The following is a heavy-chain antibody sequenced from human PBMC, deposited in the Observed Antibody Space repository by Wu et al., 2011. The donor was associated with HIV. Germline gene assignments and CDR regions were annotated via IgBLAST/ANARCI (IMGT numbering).Heavy chain of an antibody. CDR2: IVPLFGIP. J-gene: IGHJ3*02. CDR3: ASVACNVDHCYFPLLGDAFDI. D-gene: IGHD2-15*01. Sequence: QVQLVQSGAEVKKPGSSVKVSCKASGVTLSGNVFSWVRQAPGQPLEWVGDIVPLFGIPNYAEKFQGRVAISADTSTNTVYIEVTGLRSDDTAVYYCASVACNVDHCYFPLLGDAFDIWGQGTMVTVSS. V-gene: IGHV1-69*14. CDR1: GVTLSGNV.